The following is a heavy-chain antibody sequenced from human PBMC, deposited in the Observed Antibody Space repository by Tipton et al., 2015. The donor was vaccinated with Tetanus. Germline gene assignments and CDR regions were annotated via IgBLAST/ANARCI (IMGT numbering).Heavy chain of an antibody. V-gene: IGHV4-4*07. CDR3: ARGITDGYNRRLDY. CDR2: ISNGNT. D-gene: IGHD5-24*01. Sequence: GLVKPSETLSLTCTVSRGPISSYYWSWIRQPAGKGLEWIGHISNGNTDYTPSLKRRVTLSVDTSKNQFSLKLRSVTAADTAVYYCARGITDGYNRRLDYWGQGLRVAVS. CDR1: RGPISSYY. J-gene: IGHJ4*02.